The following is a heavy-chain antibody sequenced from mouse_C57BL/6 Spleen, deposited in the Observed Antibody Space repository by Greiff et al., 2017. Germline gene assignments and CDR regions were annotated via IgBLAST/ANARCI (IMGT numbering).Heavy chain of an antibody. CDR1: GYTFTSYW. V-gene: IGHV1-5*01. CDR3: TRWGGRQLEYFDY. J-gene: IGHJ2*01. D-gene: IGHD3-3*01. Sequence: VQLQQSGTVLARPGASVKMSCKTSGYTFTSYWMHWVKQRPGQGLEWIGAIYPGNSDTSYNQKFKGKAKLTAVTSASTAYMELSSLTNEDSAVYYCTRWGGRQLEYFDYWGQGTTRTVSS. CDR2: IYPGNSDT.